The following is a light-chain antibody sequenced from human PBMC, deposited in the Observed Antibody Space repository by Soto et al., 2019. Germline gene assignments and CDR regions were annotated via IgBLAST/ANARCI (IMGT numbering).Light chain of an antibody. V-gene: IGLV2-14*03. J-gene: IGLJ2*01. CDR2: DAS. CDR1: SSDVGAHNY. CDR3: SSFTGSSTL. Sequence: QSVLTQPASVSGSPGQSITISCTGTSSDVGAHNYVSWYQQHPGKAPKLVIYDASDRPSGVSNRFSGSKSGNTASLTISGLQADDEADYYCSSFTGSSTLFGGGTKLTVL.